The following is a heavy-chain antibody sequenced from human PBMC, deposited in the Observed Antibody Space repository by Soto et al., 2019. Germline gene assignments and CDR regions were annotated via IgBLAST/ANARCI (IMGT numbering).Heavy chain of an antibody. CDR2: IYHSGAT. CDR3: ARDKSTMEGYNKFDS. CDR1: GYSIRSSKW. V-gene: IGHV4-4*02. Sequence: NPSETLSLTCSVSGYSIRSSKWRSWVRQSPGRGLEWIGDIYHSGATNYNPSLKSRLTMSVDKSKNEFSMKLVSVTAADTAIYFCARDKSTMEGYNKFDSWGPGTLVTVSS. J-gene: IGHJ5*01. D-gene: IGHD4-4*01.